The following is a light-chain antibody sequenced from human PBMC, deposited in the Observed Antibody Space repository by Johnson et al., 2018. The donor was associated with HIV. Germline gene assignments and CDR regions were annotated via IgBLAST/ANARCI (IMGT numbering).Light chain of an antibody. CDR3: GTWDNSLSGYV. V-gene: IGLV1-51*02. Sequence: QSVLTQPPSVSAAPGQKVTISCSGSSSNIGNNYVSWYQQLPGTAPKLLIYENNKRPSGIPYRFSGSKSGTSATLGITGLQTGDEADYYFGTWDNSLSGYVFGTGTKVTVL. CDR2: ENN. CDR1: SSNIGNNY. J-gene: IGLJ1*01.